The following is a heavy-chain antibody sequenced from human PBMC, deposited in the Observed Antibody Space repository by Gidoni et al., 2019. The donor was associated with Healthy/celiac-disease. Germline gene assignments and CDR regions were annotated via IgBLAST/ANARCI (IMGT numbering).Heavy chain of an antibody. J-gene: IGHJ6*02. CDR1: GFTFDDYA. D-gene: IGHD2-2*01. CDR3: AKALCPLGYCSSTSQLVYYYYYGMDV. V-gene: IGHV3-9*01. Sequence: EVQLVESGGGLIQPGRSLRLSCAASGFTFDDYAMHWVRQAPGKGLEWVSGISGNSGSIGYADSVKGRFTISRDNAKNSLYLQMNSLRAEDTALYYCAKALCPLGYCSSTSQLVYYYYYGMDVWGQGTTVTVSS. CDR2: ISGNSGSI.